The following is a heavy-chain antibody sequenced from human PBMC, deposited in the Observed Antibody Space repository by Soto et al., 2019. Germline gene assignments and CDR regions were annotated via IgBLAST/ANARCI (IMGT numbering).Heavy chain of an antibody. CDR1: GGSISGLY. CDR2: IYHSGTT. Sequence: PSETLSLTCSVSGGSISGLYWSWVRQPPGKGLEWIGYIYHSGTTNYNPSLKSRVTISVDRSKNQFSLKLSSVTAADTAVYYCASSYDSSGYYYQFDYWGQGTLVTVSS. D-gene: IGHD3-22*01. CDR3: ASSYDSSGYYYQFDY. J-gene: IGHJ4*02. V-gene: IGHV4-59*11.